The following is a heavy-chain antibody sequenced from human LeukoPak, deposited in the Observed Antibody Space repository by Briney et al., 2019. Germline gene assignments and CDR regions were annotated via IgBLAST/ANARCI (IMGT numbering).Heavy chain of an antibody. V-gene: IGHV3-13*01. D-gene: IGHD4-17*01. CDR3: VKERTLTNERADY. CDR1: GFTFSNYD. J-gene: IGHJ4*02. Sequence: GGSLRLSCSASGFTFSNYDMHWVRQEQGKGLEWVSSIGTGGHTYYAPSVKGRFTISRENDKNSLYLQMNSLGAGDTAVYYCVKERTLTNERADYWGQGTLVTVSS. CDR2: IGTGGHT.